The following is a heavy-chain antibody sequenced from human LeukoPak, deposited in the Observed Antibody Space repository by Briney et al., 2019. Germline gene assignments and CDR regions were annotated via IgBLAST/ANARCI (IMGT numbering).Heavy chain of an antibody. CDR2: ISTSGSGT. D-gene: IGHD3-22*01. Sequence: PGGSLRLSCAASGFTFSSYAMSWVRQAPGKGLEWVSYISTSGSGTYYADSVKGRFTISRDNAKNSLYLQMNSLRAEDTAVYYCARRGFYDTSGYLFDYWGQGTLVTVSS. J-gene: IGHJ4*02. CDR1: GFTFSSYA. V-gene: IGHV3-48*03. CDR3: ARRGFYDTSGYLFDY.